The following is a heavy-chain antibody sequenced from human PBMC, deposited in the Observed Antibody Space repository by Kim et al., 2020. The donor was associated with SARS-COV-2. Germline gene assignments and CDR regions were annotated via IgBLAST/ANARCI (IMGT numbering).Heavy chain of an antibody. Sequence: NDYAVSMQSRMTINPDTSSNQFSLHLNSVTPEDTAVYFCARLRGTSWFDSWGQGTLVTVSS. CDR3: ARLRGTSWFDS. CDR2: N. J-gene: IGHJ5*01. D-gene: IGHD2-2*01. V-gene: IGHV6-1*01.